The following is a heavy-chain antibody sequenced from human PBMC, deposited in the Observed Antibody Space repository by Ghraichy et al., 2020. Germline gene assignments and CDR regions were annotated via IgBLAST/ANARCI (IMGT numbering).Heavy chain of an antibody. CDR3: AREVAVAETGLVDY. D-gene: IGHD6-19*01. J-gene: IGHJ4*02. CDR1: GGSFSGYY. Sequence: SETLSLTCAVYGGSFSGYYWSWIRQPPGKGLEWIGEINHSGSTNYNPSLKSRVTISVDTSKNQFSLKLSSVTAADTAVYYCAREVAVAETGLVDYWGQGTLVTVSS. CDR2: INHSGST. V-gene: IGHV4-34*01.